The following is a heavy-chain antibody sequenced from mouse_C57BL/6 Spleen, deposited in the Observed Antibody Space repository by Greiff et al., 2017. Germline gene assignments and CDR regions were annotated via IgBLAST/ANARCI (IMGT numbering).Heavy chain of an antibody. CDR2: INPSNGGT. CDR3: ARPTRRNQYAMDY. D-gene: IGHD4-1*02. Sequence: QVQLQQPGTELVKPGASVKLSCKASGYTFTSYWMHWVKQRPGQGLEWIGNINPSNGGTNYNEKFKSKATLTVDKSSSTAYMQLSSRTSEDSAVYYCARPTRRNQYAMDYWGQGTSVTVSS. V-gene: IGHV1-53*01. CDR1: GYTFTSYW. J-gene: IGHJ4*01.